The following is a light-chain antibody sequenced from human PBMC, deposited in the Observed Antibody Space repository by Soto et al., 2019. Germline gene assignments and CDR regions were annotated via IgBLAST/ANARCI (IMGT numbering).Light chain of an antibody. Sequence: DIQMTQSPSTLSASVGDRVTITCRASKDINIWLAWYQQKPGKAPKLLIYKASTLERGVPSRFIGSGSGTDFTLAISSLQPDDFTTYYCQQYSSDSNTFGQGNRLDIQ. CDR2: KAS. J-gene: IGKJ2*01. V-gene: IGKV1-5*03. CDR3: QQYSSDSNT. CDR1: KDINIW.